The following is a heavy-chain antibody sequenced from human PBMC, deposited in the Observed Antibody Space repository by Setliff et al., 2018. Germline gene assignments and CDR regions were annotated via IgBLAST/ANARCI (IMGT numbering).Heavy chain of an antibody. D-gene: IGHD1-26*01. Sequence: SETLSLTCTVSGYSISSGYYWGWIRQPPGKGLEWIGTIYHSGTTDYSPSLKSRVTISVDTSKNQFSLKLSSVTAADTAVYYWARDNGGRYVYDAFDVWGQGTMVTVSS. CDR3: ARDNGGRYVYDAFDV. V-gene: IGHV4-38-2*02. CDR2: IYHSGTT. CDR1: GYSISSGYY. J-gene: IGHJ3*01.